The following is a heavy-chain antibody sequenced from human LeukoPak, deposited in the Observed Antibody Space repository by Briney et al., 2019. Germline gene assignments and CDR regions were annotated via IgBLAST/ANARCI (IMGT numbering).Heavy chain of an antibody. J-gene: IGHJ3*02. CDR2: ISSSSSYI. D-gene: IGHD6-19*01. CDR3: ARDSQWLDAFDI. V-gene: IGHV3-21*01. Sequence: PGGSLRLSCAASGFTFSSYSMNWVRQAPGKGLEWVSSISSSSSYIYYADSVKGRFTISRDNAKNSQYLQMNSLRAEDTAVYYCARDSQWLDAFDIWGQGTMVTVSS. CDR1: GFTFSSYS.